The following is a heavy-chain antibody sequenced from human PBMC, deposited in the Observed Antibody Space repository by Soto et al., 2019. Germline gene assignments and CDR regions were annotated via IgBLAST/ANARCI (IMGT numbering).Heavy chain of an antibody. V-gene: IGHV1-2*02. CDR2: INPNRGGT. CDR3: ARDPPGIAAAGSGFDP. J-gene: IGHJ5*02. D-gene: IGHD6-13*01. CDR1: GYTFTGYY. Sequence: QVQLVQSGAEVKKPGASVKVSCKASGYTFTGYYMHWVRQAPGQGLEWMGWINPNRGGTNYAQKFQGRVTMTRDTSISTAYMELSRLRSDDTAVYYCARDPPGIAAAGSGFDPWGQGTLVTVSS.